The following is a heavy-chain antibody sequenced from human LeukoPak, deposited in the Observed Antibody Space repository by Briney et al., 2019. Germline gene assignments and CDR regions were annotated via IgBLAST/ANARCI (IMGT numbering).Heavy chain of an antibody. CDR1: XDSISSYF. Sequence: SETLSLTCTVPXDSISSYFWSWIRQPPGKGLEWIGHIHYSGSTNANPSLMSRVTISVDTSKNQFSLRLSSVTAADTAMYYCAIYDSSSRSFDYWGQGTLVTVSS. J-gene: IGHJ4*02. CDR2: IHYSGST. V-gene: IGHV4-59*01. D-gene: IGHD3-22*01. CDR3: AIYDSSSRSFDY.